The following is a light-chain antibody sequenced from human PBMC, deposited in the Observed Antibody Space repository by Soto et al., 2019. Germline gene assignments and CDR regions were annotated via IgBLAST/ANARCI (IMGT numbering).Light chain of an antibody. V-gene: IGLV2-23*02. CDR1: SSDVGTYIL. CDR3: CSYAGSGTFV. CDR2: EDT. J-gene: IGLJ2*01. Sequence: QSVLTQPASVSGSPGQSITISCIGTSSDVGTYILVSWYQQLPARAPKLIIYEDTKRPSGVSDRFSGSKSGNTASLTISGLQADDEDDYYCCSYAGSGTFVFGGGTQLTVL.